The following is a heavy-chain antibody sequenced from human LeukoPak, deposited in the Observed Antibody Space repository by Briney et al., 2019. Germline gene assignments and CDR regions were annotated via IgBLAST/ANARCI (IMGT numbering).Heavy chain of an antibody. V-gene: IGHV1-69*04. D-gene: IGHD6-19*01. CDR1: GGTFSSYA. CDR3: ARVPDSSGCYNWFDP. Sequence: PGLSKVSCKASGGTFSSYAISWVRQAPGQGLEWMGRIIPILGIANYAQKFQGRVTITADKSTSTAYMELSSLRSEDTAVYYCARVPDSSGCYNWFDPWGQGTLVTVSS. J-gene: IGHJ5*02. CDR2: IIPILGIA.